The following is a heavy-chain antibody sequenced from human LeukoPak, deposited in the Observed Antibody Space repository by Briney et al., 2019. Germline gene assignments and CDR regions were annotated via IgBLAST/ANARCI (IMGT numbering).Heavy chain of an antibody. CDR3: AREGSSGYYSGY. CDR1: GYTFTSYY. D-gene: IGHD3-22*01. V-gene: IGHV1-46*01. J-gene: IGHJ4*02. Sequence: ASVKVSCKASGYTFTSYYMHWVRPAPGQGLEWMGIINPSGGSTSYAQKFQGRVTMTRDTSTSTVYMELSSLRSEDTAVYYCAREGSSGYYSGYWGQGTLVTVSS. CDR2: INPSGGST.